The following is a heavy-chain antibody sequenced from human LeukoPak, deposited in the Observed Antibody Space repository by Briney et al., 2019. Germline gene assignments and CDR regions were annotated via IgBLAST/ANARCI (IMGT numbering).Heavy chain of an antibody. V-gene: IGHV4-34*01. CDR3: ARIPEDYGDPIDY. D-gene: IGHD4-17*01. J-gene: IGHJ4*02. CDR1: GGSFSGYY. Sequence: SETLSLTCAVYGGSFSGYYWSWIRQPPGKGLEWIGEINHSGSTNYNPSLKSRVTISVDTSKNQFSLKLSSVTAADTAVYYCARIPEDYGDPIDYWGRGTLVTVSS. CDR2: INHSGST.